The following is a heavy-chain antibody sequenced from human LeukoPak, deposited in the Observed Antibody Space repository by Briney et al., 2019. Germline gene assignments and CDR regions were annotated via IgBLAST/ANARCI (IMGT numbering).Heavy chain of an antibody. Sequence: PGGSLRLSCAASGFTFDDYGMSWVRQAPGKGLEWVSGINWNGGSTGYADSVKGRFTISRDNAKNSLYLQMDSLRAEDTALYYCARDFYWGGEIDRFASWGRGTRVTVSS. CDR2: INWNGGST. V-gene: IGHV3-20*04. CDR3: ARDFYWGGEIDRFAS. CDR1: GFTFDDYG. D-gene: IGHD2-21*01. J-gene: IGHJ4*02.